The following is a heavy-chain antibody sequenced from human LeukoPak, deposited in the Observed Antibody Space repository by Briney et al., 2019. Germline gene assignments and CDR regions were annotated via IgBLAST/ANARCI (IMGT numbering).Heavy chain of an antibody. J-gene: IGHJ6*02. D-gene: IGHD5-18*01. CDR3: ARARIQLWPPHYYYYYGMDD. V-gene: IGHV4-34*01. Sequence: SETLTLTCAVDGGSFSGYYWSWIRQPPGKGLERIGEINHSGSTNYNPSLKSRVTISVDTSKNQFSLKLSSVTAADTAVYYCARARIQLWPPHYYYYYGMDDWGQGTTVTVSS. CDR2: INHSGST. CDR1: GGSFSGYY.